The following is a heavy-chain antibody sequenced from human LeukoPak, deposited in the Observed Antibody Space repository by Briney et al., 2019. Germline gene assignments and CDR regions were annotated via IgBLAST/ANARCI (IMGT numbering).Heavy chain of an antibody. D-gene: IGHD3-22*01. CDR2: INPRGGST. CDR3: ARAPKMIVVINYLFDY. V-gene: IGHV1-46*01. CDR1: GYTFTSYY. Sequence: ASVKVSCKASGYTFTSYYMHWMRQAPGQGPEWMGIINPRGGSTDYAQKFQGRVTMTRNTSISTAYMELSSLRSEDTAVYYCARAPKMIVVINYLFDYWGQGTLVTVSS. J-gene: IGHJ4*02.